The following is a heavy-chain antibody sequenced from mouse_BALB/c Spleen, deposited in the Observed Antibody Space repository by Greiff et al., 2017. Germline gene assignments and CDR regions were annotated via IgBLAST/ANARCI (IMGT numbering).Heavy chain of an antibody. CDR3: AKDAGNYWFAY. D-gene: IGHD1-3*01. CDR1: GFTFSDFF. J-gene: IGHJ3*01. V-gene: IGHV7-1*02. CDR2: SRNRANDYKT. Sequence: EVQLVESGGGLVQPGGSLKLSCAASGFTFSDFFMEWVRQPPGQRLEWIAASRNRANDYKTYYSASVKGRFIVSRDTSPSILYLQMNALRAEDTAFYYCAKDAGNYWFAYWGQGTLVTVSA.